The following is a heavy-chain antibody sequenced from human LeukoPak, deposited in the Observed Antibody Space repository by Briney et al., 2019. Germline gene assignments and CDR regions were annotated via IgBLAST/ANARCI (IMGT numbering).Heavy chain of an antibody. CDR3: ARVFRPSLTVFIIRGAFDI. D-gene: IGHD3-3*01. CDR2: ISSSGSTI. CDR1: GFTFSDYY. Sequence: GGSLRLSCAASGFTFSDYYMSWIRQAPGKGLEWVSYISSSGSTIYYADSVKGRFTISRDNAKNSLYLQMNSLRAEDTAVYYCARVFRPSLTVFIIRGAFDIWGQGTMVTVSS. V-gene: IGHV3-11*01. J-gene: IGHJ3*02.